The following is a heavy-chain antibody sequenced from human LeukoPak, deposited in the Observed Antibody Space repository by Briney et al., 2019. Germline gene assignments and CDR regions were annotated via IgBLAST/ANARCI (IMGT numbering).Heavy chain of an antibody. D-gene: IGHD4-17*01. CDR3: ASGALRLNGDYPRGHYYYMDV. J-gene: IGHJ6*03. Sequence: VSVKVSCKASGYTFTSYYMHWVRQAPGQGLEWMGIINPSGGSTSYAQKFQGRVTMTRDMSTITVYMELSSLRSEDTAVYYCASGALRLNGDYPRGHYYYMDVWGKGTTVTVSS. V-gene: IGHV1-46*01. CDR1: GYTFTSYY. CDR2: INPSGGST.